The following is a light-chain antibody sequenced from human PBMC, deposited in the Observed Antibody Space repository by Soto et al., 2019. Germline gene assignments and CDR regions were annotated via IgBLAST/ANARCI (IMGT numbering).Light chain of an antibody. CDR1: SSNIGASYD. Sequence: QAVVTQPPSVSGAPGQRVTISCTGSSSNIGASYDVHWYQQFPGTAPKLLICANSNRPSGVPDRFSGSKSGTSASLAITGLQAEDEADYYCQSYDSSLSGWVFGGGTKVTVL. V-gene: IGLV1-40*01. CDR3: QSYDSSLSGWV. J-gene: IGLJ3*02. CDR2: ANS.